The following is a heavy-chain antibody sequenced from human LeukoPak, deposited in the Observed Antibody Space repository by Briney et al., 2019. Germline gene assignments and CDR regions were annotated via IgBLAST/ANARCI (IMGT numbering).Heavy chain of an antibody. J-gene: IGHJ6*03. CDR2: IYPGDSDT. D-gene: IGHD1-7*01. CDR1: GYRFTTYW. V-gene: IGHV5-51*01. CDR3: ARRVSFGTGTTNYYYYYMDV. Sequence: GESLKISCKGSGYRFTTYWIGWVRQMPGKGLEWMGIIYPGDSDTRYSPSFQGQVTISADKSISTAYLQWNSLKASDTAMYYCARRVSFGTGTTNYYYYYMDVWGKGTTVTVSS.